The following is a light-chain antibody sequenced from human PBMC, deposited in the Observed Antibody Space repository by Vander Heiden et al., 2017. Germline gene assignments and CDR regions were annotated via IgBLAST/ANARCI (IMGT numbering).Light chain of an antibody. J-gene: IGLJ2*01. Sequence: SYDLAPPPSLSVSPGQTASITCSGDRLGEKYVSWYQQRPGQSPTVVIYQDNKRPSGIPERFSGSNSGNTATLTISGAQALDEADYYCQAWASRVPVIFGGGTQLTVL. CDR2: QDN. V-gene: IGLV3-1*01. CDR3: QAWASRVPVI. CDR1: RLGEKY.